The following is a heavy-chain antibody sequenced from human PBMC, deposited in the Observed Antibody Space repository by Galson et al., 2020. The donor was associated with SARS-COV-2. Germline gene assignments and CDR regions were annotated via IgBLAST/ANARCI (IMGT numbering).Heavy chain of an antibody. D-gene: IGHD3-22*01. V-gene: IGHV3-33*01. CDR2: IWYDGSNK. CDR3: ARDFGVSNCDSRGLREGY. Sequence: GGSLRLSCAASGFTFSSYGMHWVRQAPGKGLEWVAVIWYDGSNKYYADSVKGRFTISRDNSKNTLYLQMNSLRAEDTAVYYCARDFGVSNCDSRGLREGYWGQGTLVTVSS. CDR1: GFTFSSYG. J-gene: IGHJ4*02.